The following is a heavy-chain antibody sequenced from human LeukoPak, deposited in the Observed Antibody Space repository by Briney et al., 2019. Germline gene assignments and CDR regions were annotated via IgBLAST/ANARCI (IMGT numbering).Heavy chain of an antibody. Sequence: SQTLSLTCTVSGVSISSGDYYWSWIRQPPGKGLEWIGYIYYSGSIYYNPSLKSRVTISVDTSKNQFSLKLSSVTAADTAVYYCASLHYYDSSGYYNWGQGTLVTVSS. V-gene: IGHV4-30-4*01. J-gene: IGHJ4*02. D-gene: IGHD3-22*01. CDR3: ASLHYYDSSGYYN. CDR1: GVSISSGDYY. CDR2: IYYSGSI.